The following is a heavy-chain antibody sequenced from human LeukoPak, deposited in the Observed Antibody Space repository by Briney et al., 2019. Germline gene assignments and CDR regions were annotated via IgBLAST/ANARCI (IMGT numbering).Heavy chain of an antibody. J-gene: IGHJ4*02. CDR3: ARYQTEAAAGALDY. Sequence: ASVKVSCKASGYTFTGFYMHWVRQAPGQGLEWMGWINPNSGDTNYAQKFQGRVTMTRDTSISTAYMELSRLRSDDTAVYYCARYQTEAAAGALDYWGQGTLVTVSS. CDR1: GYTFTGFY. CDR2: INPNSGDT. V-gene: IGHV1-2*02. D-gene: IGHD6-13*01.